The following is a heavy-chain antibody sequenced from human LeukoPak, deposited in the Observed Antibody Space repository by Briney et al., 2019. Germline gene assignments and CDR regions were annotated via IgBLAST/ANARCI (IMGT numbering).Heavy chain of an antibody. CDR1: GYTFTGYY. Sequence: AASVKVSCKASGYTFTGYYMHWVRQAPGQGLEWLGIINPSGGSTRYAQKVQGRVSMTRDTSTSTVYMELSSLRSEDTAVYYCARDSDSGLYWGQGTLVTVSS. D-gene: IGHD1-26*01. J-gene: IGHJ4*02. CDR3: ARDSDSGLY. CDR2: INPSGGST. V-gene: IGHV1-46*01.